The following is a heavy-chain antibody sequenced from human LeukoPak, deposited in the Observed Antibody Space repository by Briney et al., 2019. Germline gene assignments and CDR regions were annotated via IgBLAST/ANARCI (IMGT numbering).Heavy chain of an antibody. CDR2: IYHSGST. Sequence: SETLSLTCAVYGGSFSNNYWSWIRQPPGKGLEWIEEIYHSGSTNYNPSLKSRVTISVDTSKNQFSLNLTSVTAADTAVYYCARFTPQGYGWGGYNRFDPWGQGTLVAVSS. D-gene: IGHD5-24*01. CDR3: ARFTPQGYGWGGYNRFDP. J-gene: IGHJ5*02. V-gene: IGHV4-34*01. CDR1: GGSFSNNY.